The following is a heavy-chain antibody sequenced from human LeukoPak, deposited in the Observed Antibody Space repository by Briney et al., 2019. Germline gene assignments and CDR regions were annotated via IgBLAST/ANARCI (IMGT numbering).Heavy chain of an antibody. J-gene: IGHJ4*02. CDR2: IKQDGSEK. CDR3: ARGGRATVTTLWYFDY. D-gene: IGHD4-17*01. V-gene: IGHV3-7*01. CDR1: GFTFSSYW. Sequence: GGSLRLSCAASGFTFSSYWMSWVRQAPGKGLEWVANIKQDGSEKYYVDSVKGRFTISRDNAKNSLYLQMNSLRAEDTAVYYCARGGRATVTTLWYFDYWGQGTLVTVSS.